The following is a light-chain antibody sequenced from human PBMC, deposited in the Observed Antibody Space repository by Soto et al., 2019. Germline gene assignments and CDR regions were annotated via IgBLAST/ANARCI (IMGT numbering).Light chain of an antibody. J-gene: IGKJ3*01. Sequence: EIVLTQSPATLSLSPGERATLSCRASQNVYVYIAWYQQKPGQAPRLLIYDASNRATGIPARFSGSGSGTDFTLTISSLEPEDFAVYYCQQRSNWLFTFGPGTKVDIK. V-gene: IGKV3-11*01. CDR1: QNVYVY. CDR3: QQRSNWLFT. CDR2: DAS.